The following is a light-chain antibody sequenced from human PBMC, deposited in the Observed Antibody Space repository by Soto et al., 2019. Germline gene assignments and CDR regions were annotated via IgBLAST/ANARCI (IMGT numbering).Light chain of an antibody. J-gene: IGKJ5*01. CDR3: QKLNSYPFT. CDR2: DAS. CDR1: QGISSA. V-gene: IGKV1-13*02. Sequence: AIHLTQSPSSLSASVGDRVTITCRASQGISSALAWYQHKPGRPPRVLIYDASSLQSGVPSRFSGSESGTECTLTISSLQPEDSATYYCQKLNSYPFTFGQGTHWRLN.